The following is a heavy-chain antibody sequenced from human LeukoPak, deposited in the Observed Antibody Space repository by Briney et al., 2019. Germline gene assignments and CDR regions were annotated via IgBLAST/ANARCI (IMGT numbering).Heavy chain of an antibody. CDR1: GGSFSSYG. CDR3: ATGTPPPNYYYYYGMDV. D-gene: IGHD6-13*01. CDR2: IIPIFGTA. J-gene: IGHJ6*02. Sequence: SVKVSCKASGGSFSSYGISWVRQAPGQGLEWMGGIIPIFGTANYAQKFQGRVTITADESTSTAYMELSSLRSEDTAVYYCATGTPPPNYYYYYGMDVWGQGTTVTVSS. V-gene: IGHV1-69*13.